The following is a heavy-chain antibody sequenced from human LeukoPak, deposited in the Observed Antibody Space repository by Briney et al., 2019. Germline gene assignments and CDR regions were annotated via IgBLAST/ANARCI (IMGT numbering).Heavy chain of an antibody. CDR3: ARNSVSTF. CDR2: ISGSGGTR. J-gene: IGHJ4*02. CDR1: GFTFSSYD. V-gene: IGHV3-48*03. Sequence: GGSLRLSCAASGFTFSSYDMSWVRQAPGKGLEWVSEISGSGGTRYYADSVKGRFTISRDNTKNSLYLQMNSLRAEDRAVYYWARNSVSTFWGQGTLVSVST. D-gene: IGHD4-17*01.